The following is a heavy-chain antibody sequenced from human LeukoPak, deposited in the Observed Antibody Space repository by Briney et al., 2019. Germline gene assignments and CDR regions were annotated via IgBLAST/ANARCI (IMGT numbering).Heavy chain of an antibody. Sequence: PGESLKISCKGSGYSFTSYWIAWVRQMPGKGLECMGIIYPSDSDTRYSPSFQGQVTISADKSMSTAYLQWSSLKASDTAMYYCARQTDPFDIWGQGTMVTVSS. CDR2: IYPSDSDT. V-gene: IGHV5-51*01. CDR1: GYSFTSYW. CDR3: ARQTDPFDI. J-gene: IGHJ3*02.